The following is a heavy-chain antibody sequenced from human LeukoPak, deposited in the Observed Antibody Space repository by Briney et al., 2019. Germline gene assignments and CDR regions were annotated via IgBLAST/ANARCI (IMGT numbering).Heavy chain of an antibody. CDR2: ISYDGSNK. CDR3: AKGKYDFWSGYYPFDY. Sequence: PGRSLRLSCAASGFTFSSYGMHWVRQAPGKGLEWVAVISYDGSNKYYADSVKGRLTISRDNSKNTLYLQMNSLRAEDTAVYYCAKGKYDFWSGYYPFDYWGQGTLVTVSS. J-gene: IGHJ4*02. D-gene: IGHD3-3*01. CDR1: GFTFSSYG. V-gene: IGHV3-30*18.